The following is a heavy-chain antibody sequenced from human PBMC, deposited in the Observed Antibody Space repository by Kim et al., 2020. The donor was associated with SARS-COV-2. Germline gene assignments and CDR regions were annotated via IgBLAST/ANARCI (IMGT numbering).Heavy chain of an antibody. J-gene: IGHJ6*02. CDR1: GFTFSSYG. V-gene: IGHV3-33*01. D-gene: IGHD4-17*01. Sequence: GGSLRLSCAASGFTFSSYGMHWVRQAPGKGLEWVAVIWYDGSNKYYADSVKGRFTISRDNSKNTLYLQMNSLRAEDTAVYYCARDTADYGDFTYYYYYYGMDVWGQGTTVTVSS. CDR2: IWYDGSNK. CDR3: ARDTADYGDFTYYYYYYGMDV.